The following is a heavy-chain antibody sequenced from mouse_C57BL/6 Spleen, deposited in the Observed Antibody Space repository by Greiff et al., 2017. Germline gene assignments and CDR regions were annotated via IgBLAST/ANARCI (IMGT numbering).Heavy chain of an antibody. J-gene: IGHJ2*01. CDR3: ARDGNYVPFDY. Sequence: DVKLVESGGGLVKPGGSLKLSCAASGFTFSSYAMSWVRQTPEKRLEWVATISDGGSYTYYPDNVKGRFTISRDNAKNNLYLQMSHLKSEDTAMYYCARDGNYVPFDYWGQGTTLTVSS. V-gene: IGHV5-4*03. D-gene: IGHD2-1*01. CDR1: GFTFSSYA. CDR2: ISDGGSYT.